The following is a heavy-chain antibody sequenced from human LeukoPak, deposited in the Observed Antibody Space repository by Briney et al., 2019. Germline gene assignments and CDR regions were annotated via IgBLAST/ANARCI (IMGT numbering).Heavy chain of an antibody. CDR2: ISSSSSTI. D-gene: IGHD4-17*01. J-gene: IGHJ4*02. V-gene: IGHV3-48*04. CDR1: GFTFSSYS. Sequence: GGSLRLSCAASGFTFSSYSMNWVRQAPGKGLEWVSYISSSSSTIYYADSVKGRFTISRDNAKNSLYLQMNSLRAEDTAVYYCARQFDLYGDYDALDYWGQGTLVTVSS. CDR3: ARQFDLYGDYDALDY.